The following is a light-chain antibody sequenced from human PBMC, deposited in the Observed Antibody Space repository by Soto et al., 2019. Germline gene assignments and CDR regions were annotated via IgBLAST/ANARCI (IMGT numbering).Light chain of an antibody. CDR2: AAS. J-gene: IGKJ1*01. CDR1: QSISTY. V-gene: IGKV1-39*01. CDR3: QQSHSIPLT. Sequence: DIEMTQSPSSLSASVGDRVTITCRASQSISTYLNWYQKKPGKAPKLLIYAASSLQSGVPSRFSGSGSGTEDFTLTIRSLQPEDFATYYCQQSHSIPLTFGQGTKVEIK.